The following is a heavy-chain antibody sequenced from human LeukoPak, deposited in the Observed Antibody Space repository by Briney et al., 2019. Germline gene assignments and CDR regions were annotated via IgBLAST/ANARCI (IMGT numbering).Heavy chain of an antibody. Sequence: PGGSLRLSCAASGFTFSSYSMNWVRQAPGKGLEWVSSISSSSSYIYYADSVKGRFTISRDNAKNSLYLQMNSLRAEDTAVYYCARYRGGYSSGWYYFDYWGQGTLVTVSS. CDR3: ARYRGGYSSGWYYFDY. CDR1: GFTFSSYS. J-gene: IGHJ4*02. CDR2: ISSSSSYI. V-gene: IGHV3-21*01. D-gene: IGHD6-19*01.